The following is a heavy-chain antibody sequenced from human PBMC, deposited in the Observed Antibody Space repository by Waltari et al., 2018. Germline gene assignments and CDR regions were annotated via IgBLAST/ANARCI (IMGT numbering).Heavy chain of an antibody. V-gene: IGHV4-59*01. D-gene: IGHD6-19*01. CDR3: ARGVLAVPGQGVLPDY. Sequence: QVQLQESGPGLVKPSETLSLTCTVSGGSISSYYWSWIRQPPGKGLEWIGYIYYRGSTNSNPSLKSRVTISVDTSKNQFSLKLSSVTAADTAVYYCARGVLAVPGQGVLPDYWGQGTLVTVSS. CDR2: IYYRGST. J-gene: IGHJ4*02. CDR1: GGSISSYY.